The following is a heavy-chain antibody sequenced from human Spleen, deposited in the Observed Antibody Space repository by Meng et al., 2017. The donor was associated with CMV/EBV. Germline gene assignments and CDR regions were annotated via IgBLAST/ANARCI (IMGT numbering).Heavy chain of an antibody. J-gene: IGHJ6*02. V-gene: IGHV3-43*01. D-gene: IGHD2-2*02. CDR3: AKEGSTSCYTLTCNGMDV. Sequence: GGSLRLSCATSGFTFDDYTMHWVRQVSGKGLEWVSLVSWDGYSTHYADSVKGRFTVSRDNSKNSLYLQMNSLRIEDTAVYYCAKEGSTSCYTLTCNGMDVWGQGTTVTVSS. CDR2: VSWDGYST. CDR1: GFTFDDYT.